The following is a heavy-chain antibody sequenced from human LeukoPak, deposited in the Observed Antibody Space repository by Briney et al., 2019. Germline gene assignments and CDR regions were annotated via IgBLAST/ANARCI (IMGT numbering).Heavy chain of an antibody. D-gene: IGHD3-16*01. CDR3: GRSRRLQSSFPRDFLDF. J-gene: IGHJ4*02. Sequence: PSETLSLTCSVDVDSFSDYYGSSVRQPPGKGLEWNGEINHSGSINNNPSLQSHVNISVDKSKKQFSLNLSSVAAADTAVYYCGRSRRLQSSFPRDFLDFWGQGTLVTVSS. CDR1: VDSFSDYY. CDR2: INHSGSI. V-gene: IGHV4-34*01.